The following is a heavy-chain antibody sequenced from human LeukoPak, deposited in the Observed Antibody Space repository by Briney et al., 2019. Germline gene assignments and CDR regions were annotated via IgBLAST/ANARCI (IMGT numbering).Heavy chain of an antibody. CDR2: ISYSGGT. D-gene: IGHD1-26*01. J-gene: IGHJ5*02. Sequence: SETLFLTCTVSGDSISSSSSYHWDWIRQPPGKGLEWIGSISYSGGTYYNPSLKSRVTISVDMSKNQFSLKLTSVTAADTAVYYCAKGGTGSSPVRWFDPWGQGSLVTVSS. CDR3: AKGGTGSSPVRWFDP. V-gene: IGHV4-39*01. CDR1: GDSISSSSSYH.